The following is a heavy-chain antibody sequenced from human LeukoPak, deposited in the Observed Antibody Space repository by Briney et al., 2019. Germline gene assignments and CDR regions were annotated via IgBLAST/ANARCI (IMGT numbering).Heavy chain of an antibody. CDR2: ISAYNGNT. V-gene: IGHV1-18*04. J-gene: IGHJ4*02. Sequence: ASVKVSCKASGYTFTGYYMHWVRQAPGQGLEWMGWISAYNGNTNYAQKLQGRVTMTTDTSTSTAYMELRSLRSDDTAVYYCARVHSSCLDYWGQGTLVTVSS. D-gene: IGHD6-13*01. CDR1: GYTFTGYY. CDR3: ARVHSSCLDY.